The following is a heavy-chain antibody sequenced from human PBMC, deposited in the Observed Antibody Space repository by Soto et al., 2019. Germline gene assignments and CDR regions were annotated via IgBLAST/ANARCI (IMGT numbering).Heavy chain of an antibody. V-gene: IGHV3-30*18. J-gene: IGHJ6*02. CDR2: ISYDGSNK. CDR3: AKDRRVGYYYYGMDV. D-gene: IGHD1-26*01. Sequence: PVGSLRLSCAASGFTLSSYGMHWVRQAPGKGLEWVAVISYDGSNKYYADSVKGRFTISRDNSKNTLYLQMNSLRAEDTAVYYCAKDRRVGYYYYGMDVWGQATTVTVSS. CDR1: GFTLSSYG.